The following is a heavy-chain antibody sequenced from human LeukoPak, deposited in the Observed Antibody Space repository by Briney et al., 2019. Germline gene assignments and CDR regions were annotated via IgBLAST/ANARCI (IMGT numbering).Heavy chain of an antibody. CDR3: ARGYYYDSSGYDDAFDI. CDR2: TYYRSKWYN. J-gene: IGHJ3*02. V-gene: IGHV6-1*01. Sequence: SQTLSLTCAISGDSVSSNSAAWNWIRQSPSRGLEWLGRTYYRSKWYNDYAVSVKSRITINPDTSKNQFSPQLNSVTPEDTAVYYCARGYYYDSSGYDDAFDIWGQGTMVTVSS. D-gene: IGHD3-22*01. CDR1: GDSVSSNSAA.